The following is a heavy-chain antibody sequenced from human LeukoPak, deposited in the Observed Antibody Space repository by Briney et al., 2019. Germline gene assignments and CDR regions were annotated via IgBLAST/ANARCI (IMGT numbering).Heavy chain of an antibody. CDR2: ISGSGGST. V-gene: IGHV3-23*01. CDR1: GFTFSSYA. Sequence: GGSLRLSCAASGFTFSSYAMSWVRQAPGKGLEWVSAISGSGGSTYYADSVKGRFTIYRDNSKNTLYLQMNSLRAEDTAVYYCAKAVSSSSSLYYYYYYMDVWGKGTTVTVSS. D-gene: IGHD6-6*01. J-gene: IGHJ6*03. CDR3: AKAVSSSSSLYYYYYYMDV.